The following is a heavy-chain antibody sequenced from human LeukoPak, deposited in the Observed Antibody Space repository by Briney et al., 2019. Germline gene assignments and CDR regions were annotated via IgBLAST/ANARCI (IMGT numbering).Heavy chain of an antibody. J-gene: IGHJ4*02. CDR1: GFTFSSYS. CDR2: ISSSSSYI. CDR3: ARDVAAVDTAMVDY. D-gene: IGHD5-18*01. Sequence: GGSLRLSCAASGFTFSSYSMNWVRQAPGKGLEWVSSISSSSSYIYYADAVKGRFTISRDNPKNSLYLQMNSLRPEDTAVYYCARDVAAVDTAMVDYWGQGTLVTVSS. V-gene: IGHV3-21*01.